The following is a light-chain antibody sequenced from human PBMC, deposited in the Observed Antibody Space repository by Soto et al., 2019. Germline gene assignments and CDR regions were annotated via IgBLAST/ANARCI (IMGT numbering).Light chain of an antibody. Sequence: DIQMTQSPSSLSASVGDRITITCRASQSISSYLNWYQQKPGKAPKLLIYAASGLQSGVPSRFSGRGSGTDFTLTISSLQPEDFVSYYCQQSSRTPYTFGQGTKLEIK. CDR1: QSISSY. V-gene: IGKV1-39*01. CDR2: AAS. CDR3: QQSSRTPYT. J-gene: IGKJ2*01.